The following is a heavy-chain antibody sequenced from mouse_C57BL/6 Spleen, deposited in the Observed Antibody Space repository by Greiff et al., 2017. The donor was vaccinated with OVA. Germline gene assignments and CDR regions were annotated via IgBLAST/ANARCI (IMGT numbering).Heavy chain of an antibody. J-gene: IGHJ4*01. CDR2: IYPGDGDP. Sequence: VQRVESGPELVKPGASVKISCKASGYAFSSSWMNWVKQRPGKGLEWIGRIYPGDGDPTSNGKFKGKATLTADKSSSTAYMQLSSLTSEDSAVYVCARDYGSSRAMDDWGQGTSGTVSS. D-gene: IGHD1-1*01. CDR3: ARDYGSSRAMDD. CDR1: GYAFSSSW. V-gene: IGHV1-82*01.